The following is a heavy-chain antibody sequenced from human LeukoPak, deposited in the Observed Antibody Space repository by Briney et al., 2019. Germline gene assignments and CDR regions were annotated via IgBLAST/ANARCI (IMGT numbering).Heavy chain of an antibody. V-gene: IGHV3-15*01. CDR2: IKSNVDGGTT. D-gene: IGHD3-9*01. J-gene: IGHJ6*03. CDR1: GLSFSIAW. Sequence: PGGSLGLSCAAPGLSFSIAWMNWVRLAPGKGREWGGRIKSNVDGGTTHYAAPVKGRFTISRDDSKDTLYLQMNSLTTEDPGIYYCTYLRPNLYYSYYIDVWGKGTTVTVSS. CDR3: TYLRPNLYYSYYIDV.